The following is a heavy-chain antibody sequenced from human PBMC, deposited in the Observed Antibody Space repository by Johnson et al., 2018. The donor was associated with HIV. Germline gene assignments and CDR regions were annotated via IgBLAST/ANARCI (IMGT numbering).Heavy chain of an antibody. Sequence: VQLVESGGGLVQPGRSLRLSCAASGFTFSSYAMSWVRQAPGKGLEWVSAISGSGGSTYNADSVKGRFTISRDNAKNSMYLQMNSLRAEDTAVYYCARALVVITDGHAFDIWDQGTMDTVSS. D-gene: IGHD3-22*01. V-gene: IGHV3-23*04. CDR3: ARALVVITDGHAFDI. CDR1: GFTFSSYA. J-gene: IGHJ3*02. CDR2: ISGSGGST.